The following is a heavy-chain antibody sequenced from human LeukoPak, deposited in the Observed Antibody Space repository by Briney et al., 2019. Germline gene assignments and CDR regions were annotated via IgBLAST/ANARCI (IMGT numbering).Heavy chain of an antibody. CDR2: IKSDGSST. CDR3: ARDWTYYYGSGIGYNWFDP. V-gene: IGHV3-74*01. D-gene: IGHD3-10*01. J-gene: IGHJ5*02. CDR1: GFTFSSYG. Sequence: TGGSLRLSCAASGFTFSSYGMRWVRQAPGKGLVWVSRIKSDGSSTSYADSVKGRFTISRDNAKNTLYLQMNSLRAEDTAVYYCARDWTYYYGSGIGYNWFDPWGQGTLVTVSS.